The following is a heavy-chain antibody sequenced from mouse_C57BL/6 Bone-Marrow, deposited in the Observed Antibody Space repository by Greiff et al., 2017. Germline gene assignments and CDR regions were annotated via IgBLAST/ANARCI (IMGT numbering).Heavy chain of an antibody. V-gene: IGHV1-81*01. CDR2: IYPRSGNT. J-gene: IGHJ4*01. CDR1: GYTFTSYG. Sequence: QVQLQQSGAELARPGASVKLSCKASGYTFTSYGIRWVKQRTGQGLEWIGEIYPRSGNTYYNEKFKGKATLTADKSSSTGYMALRGLTSEDSAVYYCAGDAPDAMGYWGQGTSVTVSS. CDR3: AGDAPDAMGY.